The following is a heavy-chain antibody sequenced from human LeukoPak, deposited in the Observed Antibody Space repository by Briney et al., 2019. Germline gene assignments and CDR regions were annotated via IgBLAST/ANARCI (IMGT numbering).Heavy chain of an antibody. D-gene: IGHD5-18*01. V-gene: IGHV1-58*01. CDR2: IVVGSGNT. Sequence: GASVKVSCKASGFTFTSSAVQWVRQARGQRLEWIGWIVVGSGNTNYAQKFQERVTITRDMSTSTAYMELSSLRSEDTAVCYCAADGVDTANEYYFDYWGQGTLVTVSS. CDR3: AADGVDTANEYYFDY. CDR1: GFTFTSSA. J-gene: IGHJ4*02.